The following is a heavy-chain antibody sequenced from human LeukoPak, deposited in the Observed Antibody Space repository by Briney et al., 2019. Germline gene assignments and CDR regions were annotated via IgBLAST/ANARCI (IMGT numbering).Heavy chain of an antibody. Sequence: GGSLRLSCAASGFTFSSYGMHWVRQAPGKGLEWVAVIWYDGSNKYYADSVKGRFTISRDNSKNTLYLQMNSLRAEDTAVYYCARVHYYASSGSFDYWGQGTLVTVSS. CDR1: GFTFSSYG. D-gene: IGHD3-22*01. CDR2: IWYDGSNK. V-gene: IGHV3-33*01. CDR3: ARVHYYASSGSFDY. J-gene: IGHJ4*02.